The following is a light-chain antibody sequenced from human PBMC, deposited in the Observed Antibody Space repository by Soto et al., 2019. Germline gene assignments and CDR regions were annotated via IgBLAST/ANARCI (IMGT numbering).Light chain of an antibody. V-gene: IGKV3-15*01. CDR2: GAS. CDR3: KRDKEWPPVT. Sequence: IGRAQCTERLYVSAGDTARKTCRASQSVSNNVAWYQQKPGQAPRLLILGASTRATGIPARFSGIGSRTEYTLSVCGLRIEDEALYCCKRDKEWPPVTIGQGT. CDR1: QSVSNN. J-gene: IGKJ5*01.